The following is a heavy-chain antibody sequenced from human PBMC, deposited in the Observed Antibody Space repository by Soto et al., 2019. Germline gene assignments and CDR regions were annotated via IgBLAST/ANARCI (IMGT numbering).Heavy chain of an antibody. CDR1: GFSLSTSGVG. CDR3: AHRLAATGLFDY. Sequence: QITLKESGPTLVKPTQTLTLTCTFSGFSLSTSGVGVGWIRQPPGKALEWLALIYWDDDKRYSPSLKSRLTITKDTSKNHLVITMTNMDPVDTATYYCAHRLAATGLFDYWGQGTLVTVSS. CDR2: IYWDDDK. J-gene: IGHJ4*02. V-gene: IGHV2-5*02. D-gene: IGHD6-13*01.